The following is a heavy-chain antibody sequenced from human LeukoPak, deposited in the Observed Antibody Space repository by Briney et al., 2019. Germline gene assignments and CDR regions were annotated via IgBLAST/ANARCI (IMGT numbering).Heavy chain of an antibody. CDR2: ISGSGDST. Sequence: GGSLRLSCAASGFTFSSYAMSWVRQAPGKGLEWVSGISGSGDSTYYAASVKGRFTISRDNSKNTLYLQMNSLRAEDTAVYYCAKDETMVRGGSRPYWGQGTPVTVSS. CDR3: AKDETMVRGGSRPY. CDR1: GFTFSSYA. V-gene: IGHV3-23*01. J-gene: IGHJ4*02. D-gene: IGHD3-10*01.